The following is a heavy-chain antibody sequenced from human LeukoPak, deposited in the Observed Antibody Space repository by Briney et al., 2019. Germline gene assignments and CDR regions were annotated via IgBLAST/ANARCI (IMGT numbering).Heavy chain of an antibody. D-gene: IGHD3-22*01. J-gene: IGHJ5*02. CDR1: GGSFSGYY. CDR2: INHSGST. Sequence: SETLSLTCAVYGGSFSGYYWSWIRQPPGKGLEWIGEINHSGSTNYNPSLKSRVTISVDTSKNQFSLKLCSVTAADTAVYYCARRPSYYDSSGYLNWFDPWGQGTLVTVSS. V-gene: IGHV4-34*01. CDR3: ARRPSYYDSSGYLNWFDP.